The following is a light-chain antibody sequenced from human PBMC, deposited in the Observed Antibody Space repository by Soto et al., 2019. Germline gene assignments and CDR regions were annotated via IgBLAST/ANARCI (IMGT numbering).Light chain of an antibody. CDR3: QQYGVSQGP. CDR2: DAS. J-gene: IGKJ4*01. Sequence: EIVLTQSPATLSLSPVERATLSCMASQSVSSYLAWYQQKPGQAPRLLIYDASNRATGIPARFSGSGSGTDFTLTISRLEPEDFAVYYCQQYGVSQGPFGGGTKVDI. CDR1: QSVSSY. V-gene: IGKV3-11*01.